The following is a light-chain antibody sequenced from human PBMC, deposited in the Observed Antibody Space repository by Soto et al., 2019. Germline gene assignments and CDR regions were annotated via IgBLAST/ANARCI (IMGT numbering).Light chain of an antibody. Sequence: QSVLTQPPSVSGAPGQRVTISCTGSSSNLGAGFDVHWYQHLPGRAPKLLINGDDNRPSGVPDRFSGSRSGTSASLAITGLQAEDEGDYYCQSYDTTLSGAWVFGGGTKVTVL. J-gene: IGLJ3*02. CDR1: SSNLGAGFD. CDR3: QSYDTTLSGAWV. V-gene: IGLV1-40*01. CDR2: GDD.